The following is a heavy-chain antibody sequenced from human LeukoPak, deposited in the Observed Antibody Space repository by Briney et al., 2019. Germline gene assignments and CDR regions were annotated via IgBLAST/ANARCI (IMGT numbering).Heavy chain of an antibody. V-gene: IGHV3-21*01. J-gene: IGHJ4*02. D-gene: IGHD6-13*01. CDR2: ISSSSSYI. CDR1: GFTVSSYS. Sequence: RTGGSLRLSCAASGFTVSSYSMNWVRQAPGKGLEWVSSISSSSSYIYYADSVKGRFTISRDNAKNSLYLQMNSLRAEDTAVYYCATSHIAVAGLFDYWGQGTLVTVSS. CDR3: ATSHIAVAGLFDY.